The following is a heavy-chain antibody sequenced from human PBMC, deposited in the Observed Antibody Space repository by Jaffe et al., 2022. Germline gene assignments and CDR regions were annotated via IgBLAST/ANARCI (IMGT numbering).Heavy chain of an antibody. D-gene: IGHD1-26*01. CDR3: ASNLGSPLRLFQH. CDR1: GFTFSSYE. J-gene: IGHJ1*01. Sequence: EVQLVESGGGLVQPGGSLRLSCAASGFTFSSYEMSWVRQAPGKGLEWVSYISSSGDTIYYADSVKGRFTISRDNAKNSLYLHMNSLRAEDTAVYYCASNLGSPLRLFQHWGLGTLVTVSS. CDR2: ISSSGDTI. V-gene: IGHV3-48*03.